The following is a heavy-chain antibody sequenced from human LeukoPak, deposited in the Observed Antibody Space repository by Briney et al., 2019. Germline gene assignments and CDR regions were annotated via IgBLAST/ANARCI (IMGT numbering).Heavy chain of an antibody. J-gene: IGHJ4*02. CDR3: ARVGCLGYCSGGSCCPFDY. CDR1: GFTFSSYE. V-gene: IGHV3-48*03. CDR2: ISSSGSTI. D-gene: IGHD2-15*01. Sequence: GGSLRLSCAASGFTFSSYEMNWVRQAPGKGVEWGSYISSSGSTIYYADSVEGRFTISRDNAKNSLYLQMNSLRAEDTAVYYCARVGCLGYCSGGSCCPFDYWGQGTLVTVSS.